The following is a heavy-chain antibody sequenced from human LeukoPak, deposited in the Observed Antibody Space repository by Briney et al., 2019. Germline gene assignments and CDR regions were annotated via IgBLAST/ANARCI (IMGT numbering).Heavy chain of an antibody. CDR2: ISPDGTTT. CDR1: GFTFSSNW. J-gene: IGHJ5*02. Sequence: GGSLRLSCAASGFTFSSNWMHWVRQDPGKGLVWVSRISPDGTTTTYAGSVKGRFTISRDSAENTLFLQMNSLRAEDTAVYYCSRDTFGGQDAWGQGTLVTVCS. D-gene: IGHD4-23*01. CDR3: SRDTFGGQDA. V-gene: IGHV3-74*01.